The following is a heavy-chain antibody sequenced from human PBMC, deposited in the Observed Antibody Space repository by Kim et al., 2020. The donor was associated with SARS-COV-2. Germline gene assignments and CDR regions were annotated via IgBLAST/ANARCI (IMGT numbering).Heavy chain of an antibody. CDR3: ARLDSSGYYKEYYFDY. Sequence: ASVKVSCKVSGYTLTELYMHWVRQAPGKGLEWMGGFDPEDGETIYAQKFQGRVTMTEDTSTDTAYMDLSSLRSEDTAVYYCARLDSSGYYKEYYFDYWGPGTLVTVSS. D-gene: IGHD3-22*01. CDR1: GYTLTELY. V-gene: IGHV1-24*01. CDR2: FDPEDGET. J-gene: IGHJ4*02.